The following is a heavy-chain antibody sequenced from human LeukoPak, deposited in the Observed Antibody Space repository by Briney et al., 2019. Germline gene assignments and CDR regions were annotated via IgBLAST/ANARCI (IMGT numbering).Heavy chain of an antibody. CDR2: INTYNGHT. D-gene: IGHD4-17*01. Sequence: GASVKVSCKTSGYTFTTYGIDWVGQAPGHRLEWRGWINTYNGHTEYAQEVWHRATMTTDTSTSTAYMELTSVRSDDTAVYYCVRMRIYRDYGDFDSWGQGTLVTVSS. CDR3: VRMRIYRDYGDFDS. J-gene: IGHJ4*02. CDR1: GYTFTTYG. V-gene: IGHV1-18*04.